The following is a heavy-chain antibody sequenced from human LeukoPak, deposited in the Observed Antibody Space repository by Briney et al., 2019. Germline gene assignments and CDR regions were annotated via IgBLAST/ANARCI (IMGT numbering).Heavy chain of an antibody. CDR3: ARDSASSWYGAFDS. J-gene: IGHJ4*02. Sequence: GASVNVSCKASGYTFTHYGISWVRQAPGEGLEWIGWICAYNVNSNYAQKLQGRVTMTTDTSTGTAYMALRSLRPDDTAVYYCARDSASSWYGAFDSWGQGTLVTTSS. D-gene: IGHD6-13*01. CDR2: ICAYNVNS. V-gene: IGHV1-18*01. CDR1: GYTFTHYG.